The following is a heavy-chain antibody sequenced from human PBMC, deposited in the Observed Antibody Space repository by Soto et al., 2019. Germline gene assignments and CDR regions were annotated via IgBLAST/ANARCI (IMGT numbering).Heavy chain of an antibody. CDR3: AKLGSLGHPYYYGMDV. Sequence: GGSLRLSCAASTFTFSDYHMSWIRQAPGKGLEWVSYISGGGTSIYYADSVKGRFSVSRDNAKTSLYLQMNSLRAEDTAVYYCAKLGSLGHPYYYGMDVWGPGTTVTVSS. D-gene: IGHD3-16*01. CDR2: ISGGGTSI. V-gene: IGHV3-11*01. CDR1: TFTFSDYH. J-gene: IGHJ6*02.